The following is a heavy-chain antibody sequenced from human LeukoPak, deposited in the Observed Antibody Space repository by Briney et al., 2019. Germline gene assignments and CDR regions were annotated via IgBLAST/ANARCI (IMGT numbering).Heavy chain of an antibody. CDR3: ARGETYGFDSEVVLDAFDI. D-gene: IGHD3-9*01. V-gene: IGHV4-30-4*01. CDR2: IYYSGST. CDR1: GGSISSGDYY. Sequence: PSETLSLTCTVSGGSISSGDYYWSWIRQPPGKGLEWIGYIYYSGSTYYNPSLKSRVTISVDASKNQFSLKLSSVTAADTAVYYCARGETYGFDSEVVLDAFDIWGQGTMVTVSS. J-gene: IGHJ3*02.